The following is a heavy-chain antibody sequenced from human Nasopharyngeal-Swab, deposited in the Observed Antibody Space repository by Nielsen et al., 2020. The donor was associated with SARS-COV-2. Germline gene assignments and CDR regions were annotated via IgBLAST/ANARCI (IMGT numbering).Heavy chain of an antibody. J-gene: IGHJ5*02. D-gene: IGHD1-26*01. CDR3: ARGVMGGRFDP. CDR1: GYTFTGYY. Sequence: ASVKVSCKASGYTFTGYYLHWMRQAPGQGPEWMGWINPKTGGTDYAQKFQGRVIMTRDTSTSTAYMELSSLRSEDTAVYYCARGVMGGRFDPWGQGTLVTVSS. V-gene: IGHV1-2*02. CDR2: INPKTGGT.